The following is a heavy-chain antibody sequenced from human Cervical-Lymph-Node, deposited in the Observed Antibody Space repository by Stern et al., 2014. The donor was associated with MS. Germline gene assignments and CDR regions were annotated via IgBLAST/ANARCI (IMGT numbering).Heavy chain of an antibody. CDR3: ALRRSYYVY. D-gene: IGHD4-11*01. Sequence: VQLVQSGSEVKKPGSSVKVSCKPSGDTFRSYALSCVRQAPGPVLDWLGGLLPFFGATRFGQKFQGRVTIPPEESTGTAFMELSNLTSGDTAVYYCALRRSYYVYWGQGTLITVSS. V-gene: IGHV1-69*01. J-gene: IGHJ4*02. CDR2: LLPFFGAT. CDR1: GDTFRSYA.